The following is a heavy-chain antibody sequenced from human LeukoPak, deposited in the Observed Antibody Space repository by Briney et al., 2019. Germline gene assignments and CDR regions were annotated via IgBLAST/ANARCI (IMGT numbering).Heavy chain of an antibody. Sequence: ASVKVSCKASGYAFTSYGITWVRQAPGQGLEWMGWVSAYADDTNYVQKFQGRVTMTTDTSTSTAYMELRSLRSDDTAVYYCARDCIGCHGFDYWGQGTLDTVSS. J-gene: IGHJ4*02. CDR3: ARDCIGCHGFDY. D-gene: IGHD2-15*01. CDR1: GYAFTSYG. V-gene: IGHV1-18*01. CDR2: VSAYADDT.